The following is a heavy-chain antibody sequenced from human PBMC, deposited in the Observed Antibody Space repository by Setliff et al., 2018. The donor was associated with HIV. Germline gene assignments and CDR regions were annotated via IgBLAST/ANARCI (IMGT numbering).Heavy chain of an antibody. V-gene: IGHV1-3*01. J-gene: IGHJ6*03. CDR1: GYGLIAYA. D-gene: IGHD3-22*01. CDR3: ARDLSIDSSGYPRIGYSYMDV. Sequence: GASVKVSCKASGYGLIAYAMNWVRQAPGQRPEWMGWINPGNGNTKYSQKFQGRVTITRVTSASTVYMELSGLRSEDTAVYYCARDLSIDSSGYPRIGYSYMDVWGNGTTVTGSS. CDR2: INPGNGNT.